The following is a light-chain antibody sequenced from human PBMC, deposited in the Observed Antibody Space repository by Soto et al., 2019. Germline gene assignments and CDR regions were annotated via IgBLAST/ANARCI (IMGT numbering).Light chain of an antibody. CDR3: QHYGSLVLT. Sequence: EIELTQSPGTLSLSPGERATLSCRASQSVSSTYLAWYQQTPGQAPRLLIYGASSRATGIPDRFSGSGSGTDFTLTISRLEPEDFAVYYCQHYGSLVLTFGGGTKVEIK. V-gene: IGKV3-20*01. CDR2: GAS. CDR1: QSVSSTY. J-gene: IGKJ4*01.